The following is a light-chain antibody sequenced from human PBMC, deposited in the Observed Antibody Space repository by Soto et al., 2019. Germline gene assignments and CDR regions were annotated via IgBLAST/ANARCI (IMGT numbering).Light chain of an antibody. J-gene: IGKJ4*01. CDR3: QQYGRSPLT. CDR2: GAS. V-gene: IGKV3-20*01. CDR1: QSVSSSY. Sequence: EIVLTQSPGTLSLSPGERATLSCRASQSVSSSYLAWYQQKPGQAPRLLIYGASSRATGIPDRFSGSGSGTDFILTISRLEPEDCAVYYCQQYGRSPLTFGGGTKVDIK.